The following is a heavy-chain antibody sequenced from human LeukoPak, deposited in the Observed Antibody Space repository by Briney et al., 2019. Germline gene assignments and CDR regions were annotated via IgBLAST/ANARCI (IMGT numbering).Heavy chain of an antibody. CDR3: ARADYDSSGYYSRY. CDR2: INPNSGGT. J-gene: IGHJ4*02. Sequence: ASVKVSCKASGYTFTGYYMHWVRQAPGQGLEWMGWINPNSGGTNYAQKFQGRVTMTMDTSISTAYMELSRLRSDDTAVYYCARADYDSSGYYSRYWGQGTLVTVSS. D-gene: IGHD3-22*01. V-gene: IGHV1-2*02. CDR1: GYTFTGYY.